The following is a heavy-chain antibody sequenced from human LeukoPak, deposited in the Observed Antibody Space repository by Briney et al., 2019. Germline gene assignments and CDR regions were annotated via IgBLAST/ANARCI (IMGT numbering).Heavy chain of an antibody. CDR3: ARGGYSFDY. D-gene: IGHD5-18*01. V-gene: IGHV3-9*01. Sequence: GGSLRLSCVASGFTFDDFAMHWVRQAPGKGLEWVSGISWDSSSIAYADPVKGRFTISRDNAKNSLDLQMNSLRVEDTAVYYCARGGYSFDYLGQGTLVAVSS. J-gene: IGHJ4*02. CDR1: GFTFDDFA. CDR2: ISWDSSSI.